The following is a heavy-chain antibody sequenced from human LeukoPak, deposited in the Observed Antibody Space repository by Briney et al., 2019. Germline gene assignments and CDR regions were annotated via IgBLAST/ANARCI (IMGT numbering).Heavy chain of an antibody. CDR1: GFTVSSYW. CDR3: ARGDAFSGDY. V-gene: IGHV3-7*04. J-gene: IGHJ4*02. Sequence: GVSLRLSCAASGFTVSSYWMTWVRQAPGKGLDLGANINQDGNKEYYVDSVKGRFTISRDNANNSLYLQMNSLRVEDTAVYYCARGDAFSGDYWGQGTLVTVSS. CDR2: INQDGNKE.